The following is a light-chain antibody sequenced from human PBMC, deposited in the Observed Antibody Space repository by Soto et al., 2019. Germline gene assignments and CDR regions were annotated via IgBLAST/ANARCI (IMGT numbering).Light chain of an antibody. Sequence: EIVLTQSPATLSLSPGERATLSCRASQSVSSYLAWYQQKPGQAPRLLIYNASNRATGSPARFRGRWSGTNFTLTISRLEPEDFAVYYCQQRSNAFTFGPGTKVDIK. CDR2: NAS. V-gene: IGKV3-11*01. J-gene: IGKJ3*01. CDR1: QSVSSY. CDR3: QQRSNAFT.